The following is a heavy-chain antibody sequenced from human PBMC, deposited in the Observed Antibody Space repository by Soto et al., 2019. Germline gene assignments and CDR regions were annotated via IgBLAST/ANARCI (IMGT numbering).Heavy chain of an antibody. D-gene: IGHD3-3*01. J-gene: IGHJ4*02. Sequence: ASVKVSCRFSVYTLTELSMHWVRQAPGKELEWMGGFDPEDGETIYAQKFQGRVTMTEDTSTDTAYMELSSLRSEDTAVYYCATGLYDFISFEYWGQGTLVTVSS. V-gene: IGHV1-24*01. CDR1: VYTLTELS. CDR2: FDPEDGET. CDR3: ATGLYDFISFEY.